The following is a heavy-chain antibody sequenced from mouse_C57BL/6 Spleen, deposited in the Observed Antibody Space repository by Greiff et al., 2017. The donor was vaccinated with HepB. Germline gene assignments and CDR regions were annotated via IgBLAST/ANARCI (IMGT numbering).Heavy chain of an antibody. CDR3: ASEARLGMGSYAMDD. CDR2: IHPNSGST. Sequence: QVQLQQSGAELVKPGASVKLSCKASGYTFTSYWMHWVKQRPGQGLEWIGMIHPNSGSTNYNEKFKSKATLTVDKSSSTAYMQLSSLTSEDSAVYCRASEARLGMGSYAMDDWCQGTSVTVSS. J-gene: IGHJ4*01. D-gene: IGHD4-1*01. V-gene: IGHV1-64*01. CDR1: GYTFTSYW.